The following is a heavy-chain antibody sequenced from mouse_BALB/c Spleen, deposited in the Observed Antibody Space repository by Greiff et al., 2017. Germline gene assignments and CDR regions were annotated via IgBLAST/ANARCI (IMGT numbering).Heavy chain of an antibody. CDR1: GFSLTSYG. V-gene: IGHV2-2*02. J-gene: IGHJ4*01. D-gene: IGHD1-2*01. CDR2: IWSGGST. CDR3: ARKKDYYGSNYAMDY. Sequence: VQLQQSGPGLVQPSQSLSITCTVSGFSLTSYGVHWVRQSPGKGLEWLGVIWSGGSTDYNAAFISRMSISKDNSKSQVFFKMNSLQANDTAIYYCARKKDYYGSNYAMDYWGQGTSVTVSS.